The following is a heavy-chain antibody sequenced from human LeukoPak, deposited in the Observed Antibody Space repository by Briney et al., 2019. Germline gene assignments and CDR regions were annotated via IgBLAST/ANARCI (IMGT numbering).Heavy chain of an antibody. CDR1: GFTFSSYA. CDR3: AREARVAAAGIDY. J-gene: IGHJ4*02. CDR2: ISYDGSNK. D-gene: IGHD6-13*01. V-gene: IGHV3-30*04. Sequence: GRSLRLSCAASGFTFSSYAMHWVRQAPGKGLEWVAVISYDGSNKYYADSVKGRFTISRDNSKNTLYLQMNSLRAEDTAVYYCAREARVAAAGIDYWGQGTLVTVSS.